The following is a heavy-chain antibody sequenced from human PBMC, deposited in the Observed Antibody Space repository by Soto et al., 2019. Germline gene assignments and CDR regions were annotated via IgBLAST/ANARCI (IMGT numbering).Heavy chain of an antibody. V-gene: IGHV3-30*03. J-gene: IGHJ6*02. CDR3: AAIREVDV. D-gene: IGHD1-26*01. Sequence: AGSLTLSCVASGFTSSSYAMHWVRQAPGKGLEWVALISYDGYSKWYADAVKGRFTISRDNSNNTLFLEMNSLRADDAAVYFCAAIREVDVWGQGTTVTVSS. CDR1: GFTSSSYA. CDR2: ISYDGYSK.